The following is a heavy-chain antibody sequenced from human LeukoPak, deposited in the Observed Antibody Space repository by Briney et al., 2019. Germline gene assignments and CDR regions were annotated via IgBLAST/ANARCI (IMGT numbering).Heavy chain of an antibody. CDR1: GGTFSSYA. CDR2: ISAYNGNT. CDR3: ARALGGYSGYDFGGSDY. V-gene: IGHV1-18*01. D-gene: IGHD5-12*01. J-gene: IGHJ4*02. Sequence: ASVKVSCKASGGTFSSYAISWVRQAPGQGLEWMGWISAYNGNTNYAQKLQGRVTMTTDTSTSTAYMELRSLRSDDTAVYYCARALGGYSGYDFGGSDYWGQGTLVTVSS.